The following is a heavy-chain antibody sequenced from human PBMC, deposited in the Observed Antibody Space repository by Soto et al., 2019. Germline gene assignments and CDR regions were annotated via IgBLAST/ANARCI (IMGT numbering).Heavy chain of an antibody. CDR2: IYYSGST. J-gene: IGHJ4*02. CDR3: ARGDAPNYFAY. Sequence: QVQLQESGLGLVKPSQTLSLTCTVSGGSISSGDYYWCWICQPPGKGLEWLGYIYYSGSTSCNPSLKSRVTISVDTSKNHFARKLSSVTAADTAVYYCARGDAPNYFAYWGQGTLVTVSS. D-gene: IGHD2-8*01. V-gene: IGHV4-30-4*01. CDR1: GGSISSGDYY.